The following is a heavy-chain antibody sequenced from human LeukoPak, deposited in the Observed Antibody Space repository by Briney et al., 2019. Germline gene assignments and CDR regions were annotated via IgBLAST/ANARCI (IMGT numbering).Heavy chain of an antibody. V-gene: IGHV4-59*01. Sequence: SETLSLTCAVSGGSISNYYWTWIRQPPGKGLEWIGYIYYSGSTNYNPSLKSRVAISVDTSRNQFSLRLSSVTAADTAVYYCARSAAYYDFWTGYYNALYYMDVWGKGITVTVSS. J-gene: IGHJ6*03. D-gene: IGHD3-3*01. CDR3: ARSAAYYDFWTGYYNALYYMDV. CDR2: IYYSGST. CDR1: GGSISNYY.